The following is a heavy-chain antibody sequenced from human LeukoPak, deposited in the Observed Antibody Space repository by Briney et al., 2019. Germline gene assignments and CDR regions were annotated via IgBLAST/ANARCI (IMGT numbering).Heavy chain of an antibody. D-gene: IGHD3-16*01. CDR3: ARNRGGDFDY. Sequence: ASVKVSCKASGYTFTSYAISWVRQAPGQGLEWMGRISAYNVNRNYAQKLQGRVSMTTDTSTSTAYMELRSLRSDDTAVYYCARNRGGDFDYWGQGALVTVSS. CDR1: GYTFTSYA. CDR2: ISAYNVNR. V-gene: IGHV1-18*01. J-gene: IGHJ4*02.